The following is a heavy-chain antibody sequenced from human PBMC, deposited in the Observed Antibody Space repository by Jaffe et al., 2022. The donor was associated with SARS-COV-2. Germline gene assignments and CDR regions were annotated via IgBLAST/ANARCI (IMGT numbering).Heavy chain of an antibody. CDR1: GYTFTGYY. Sequence: QVQLVQSGAEVKKPGASVKVSCKASGYTFTGYYMHWVRQAPGQGLEWMGWINPNSGGTNYAQKFQGRVTMTRDTSISTAYMELSRLRSDDTAVYYCARALGFGVVMSYYYYGMDVWGQGTTVTVSS. D-gene: IGHD3-3*01. J-gene: IGHJ6*02. CDR3: ARALGFGVVMSYYYYGMDV. V-gene: IGHV1-2*02. CDR2: INPNSGGT.